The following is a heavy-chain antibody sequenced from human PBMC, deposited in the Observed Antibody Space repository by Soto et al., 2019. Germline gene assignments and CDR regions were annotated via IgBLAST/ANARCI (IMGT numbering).Heavy chain of an antibody. CDR3: AKGACGGDCYDNWFDP. CDR1: GYTFTSYA. Sequence: ASVKVSCKASGYTFTSYAMHWVRQAPGQRLEWMGWINAGNGNTKYSQKFQGRVTITRDTSASTAYMELSSLRSEDTAVYYCAKGACGGDCYDNWFDPWGQGTLVTVS. V-gene: IGHV1-3*01. CDR2: INAGNGNT. D-gene: IGHD2-21*02. J-gene: IGHJ5*02.